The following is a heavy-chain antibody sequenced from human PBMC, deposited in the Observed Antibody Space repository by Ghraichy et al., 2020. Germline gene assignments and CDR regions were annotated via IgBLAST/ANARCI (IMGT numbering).Heavy chain of an antibody. V-gene: IGHV1-24*01. CDR3: ATDRAYCVGDCPPGDY. CDR2: FDPEDGET. J-gene: IGHJ4*02. Sequence: ASVKVSCKVSGYTLTELSMHWVRQAPGKGLEWMGGFDPEDGETIYAQKFQGRVTMTEDTSTDTAYMELSSLRSEDTAVYYCATDRAYCVGDCPPGDYWGQGTLVTVSS. CDR1: GYTLTELS. D-gene: IGHD2-21*02.